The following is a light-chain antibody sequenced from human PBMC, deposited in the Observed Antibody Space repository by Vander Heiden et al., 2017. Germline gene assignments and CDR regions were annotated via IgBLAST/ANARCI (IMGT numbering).Light chain of an antibody. CDR1: EDIMNY. J-gene: IGKJ4*01. CDR3: QQYNGYPHK. Sequence: DTQMTQSPSSLSASIGDRVTITCRASEDIMNYLAWFQQKPGKAPRSLISRASTLQSGVPSKFSGSGFGTEFTLTISSLQPDDFATYYCQQYNGYPHKFGDGTTLEIK. CDR2: RAS. V-gene: IGKV1-16*02.